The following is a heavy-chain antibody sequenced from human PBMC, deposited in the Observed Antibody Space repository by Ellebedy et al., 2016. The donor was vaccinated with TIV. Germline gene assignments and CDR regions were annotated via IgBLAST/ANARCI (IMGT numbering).Heavy chain of an antibody. CDR2: ISSSSSYI. V-gene: IGHV3-21*01. CDR3: ASVLLWFGELGVDY. D-gene: IGHD3-10*01. J-gene: IGHJ4*02. CDR1: GFTFRSYS. Sequence: PGGPLRLSCPALGFTFRSYSMNWVPQAPGKGLEWVSSISSSSSYIYYADSVKGRFTISRDNAKNSLYLQMNSLRAEDTAVYYCASVLLWFGELGVDYWGQGTLVTVSS.